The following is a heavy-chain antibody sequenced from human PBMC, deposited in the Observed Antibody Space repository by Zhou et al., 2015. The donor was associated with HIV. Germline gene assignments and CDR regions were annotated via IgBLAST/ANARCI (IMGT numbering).Heavy chain of an antibody. Sequence: VQSQVQLVQSGAEVKVSCKASGGTFSSYAISWVRQAPGQGLEWMGGIIPIFGTANYAQKFQGRVTITADKSTSTAYMELSSLRSEDTAVYYCARDGGYSSGWYRYFQHWGQGTLVTVSS. CDR3: ARDGGYSSGWYRYFQH. V-gene: IGHV1-69*06. J-gene: IGHJ1*01. D-gene: IGHD6-19*01. CDR1: GGTFSSYA. CDR2: IIPIFGTA.